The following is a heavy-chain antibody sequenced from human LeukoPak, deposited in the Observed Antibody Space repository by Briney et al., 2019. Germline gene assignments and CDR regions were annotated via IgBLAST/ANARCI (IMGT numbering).Heavy chain of an antibody. Sequence: SVKVSCKASGGTFSSYAISWVRQAPGQGLEWMGGIIPIFGTANYAQKIQGRVTITADESTSTAYMELSSLRSEDTAVYYCARAGYYDILTGYSPPDYWGQGTLVTVSS. CDR2: IIPIFGTA. J-gene: IGHJ4*02. V-gene: IGHV1-69*13. D-gene: IGHD3-9*01. CDR3: ARAGYYDILTGYSPPDY. CDR1: GGTFSSYA.